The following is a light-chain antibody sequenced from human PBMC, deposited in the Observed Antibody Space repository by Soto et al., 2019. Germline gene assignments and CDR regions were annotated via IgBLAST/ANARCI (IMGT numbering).Light chain of an antibody. CDR3: QEYGVSRA. CDR1: QSVSASY. CDR2: GAS. J-gene: IGKJ1*01. V-gene: IGKV3-20*01. Sequence: EIVLTQSPGTLSLSPGERATLSCRASQSVSASYLAWYQQKPGQAPRLLIYGASSRAPGIPDRFSGSGSGTDFTLTIDSLEPEDCAVYYCQEYGVSRAFGQGTKVEIK.